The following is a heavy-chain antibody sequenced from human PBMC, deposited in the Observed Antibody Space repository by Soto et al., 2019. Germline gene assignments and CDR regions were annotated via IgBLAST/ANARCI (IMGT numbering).Heavy chain of an antibody. D-gene: IGHD3-22*01. CDR3: ARHTRDDSSGYYRDY. CDR2: IYPGDSDT. J-gene: IGHJ4*02. CDR1: GYSFTNYW. Sequence: GESLKISCKGSGYSFTNYWIGWVRQMPGKGLEWMGIIYPGDSDTRYSPSFQGQVTISADKSISTAYLQWSSLKASDTAMYYCARHTRDDSSGYYRDYWGQGTLVTVS. V-gene: IGHV5-51*01.